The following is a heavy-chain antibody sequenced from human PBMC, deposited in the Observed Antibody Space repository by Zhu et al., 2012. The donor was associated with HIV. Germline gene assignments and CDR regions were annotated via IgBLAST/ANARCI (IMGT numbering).Heavy chain of an antibody. J-gene: IGHJ3*01. V-gene: IGHV4-39*01. Sequence: QVQLQESGPGLVKPSETLSLTCTVSGATISRSSYYWGWIRQTPGKGLEWIGSIYYSGGTYYNPSLKGRLTISVDTSKNQFSLKLSSVTAADTAFYYCANTRTSGWYSYAFHVWGQGTLVTVSS. D-gene: IGHD6-19*01. CDR3: ANTRTSGWYSYAFHV. CDR1: GATISRSSYY. CDR2: IYYSGGT.